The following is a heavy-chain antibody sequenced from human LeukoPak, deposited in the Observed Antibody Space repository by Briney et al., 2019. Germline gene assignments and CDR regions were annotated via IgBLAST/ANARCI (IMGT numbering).Heavy chain of an antibody. CDR3: ARESYYDSSGYSHDAFDI. J-gene: IGHJ3*02. Sequence: SETLSLTCTVSGDSISSSSYYWGWIRQPPGKGLEWIGSLYYSGNTYYNPSLKSRVTISLDTSKNQFSLKLSSVTAADTAMYYCARESYYDSSGYSHDAFDIWGQGTMVTVSS. V-gene: IGHV4-39*07. D-gene: IGHD3-22*01. CDR1: GDSISSSSYY. CDR2: LYYSGNT.